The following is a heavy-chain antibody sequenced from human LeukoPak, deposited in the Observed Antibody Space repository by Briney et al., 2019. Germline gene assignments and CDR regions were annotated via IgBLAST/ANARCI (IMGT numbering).Heavy chain of an antibody. Sequence: GGSLRLSCAASGLTFSDYYMSWIRQAPGKGLEWVSYISSSGSTIYYADSVKGRFTISRDNAKNSLYLQMNSLRAEDTAVYYCASVGGKDRSSWYAYYFDYWGQGTLVTVSS. CDR3: ASVGGKDRSSWYAYYFDY. D-gene: IGHD6-13*01. CDR2: ISSSGSTI. V-gene: IGHV3-11*04. CDR1: GLTFSDYY. J-gene: IGHJ4*02.